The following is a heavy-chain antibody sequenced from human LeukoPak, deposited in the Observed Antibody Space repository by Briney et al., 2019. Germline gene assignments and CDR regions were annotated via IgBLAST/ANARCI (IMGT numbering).Heavy chain of an antibody. J-gene: IGHJ4*02. Sequence: GASVKVSCKASGYTFTSYAMHWVRQAPGQRLEWMGWINAGNGNTKYSQKFQGRVTITRDTSASTAYMELSSLRSEDTAVYYCARSPITPQSITIFGVVTPLPFDYWGQGTLVTVSS. D-gene: IGHD3-3*01. CDR3: ARSPITPQSITIFGVVTPLPFDY. V-gene: IGHV1-3*01. CDR2: INAGNGNT. CDR1: GYTFTSYA.